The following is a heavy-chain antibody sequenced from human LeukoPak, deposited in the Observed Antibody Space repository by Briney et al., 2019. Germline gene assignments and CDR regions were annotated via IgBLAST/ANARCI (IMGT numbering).Heavy chain of an antibody. V-gene: IGHV1-69*04. D-gene: IGHD1-1*01. Sequence: ASVKVSCKASGGTFISYAISWVRQAPGQGLEWMGRIIPILGIANYAQKFQGRVTITADKSTSTAYMELSSLRSEDTAVYYCARSLSTGTENWFDPWGQGTLVTVSS. CDR3: ARSLSTGTENWFDP. CDR2: IIPILGIA. J-gene: IGHJ5*02. CDR1: GGTFISYA.